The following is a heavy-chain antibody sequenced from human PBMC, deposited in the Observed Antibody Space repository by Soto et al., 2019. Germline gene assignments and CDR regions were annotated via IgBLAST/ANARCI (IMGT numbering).Heavy chain of an antibody. D-gene: IGHD2-15*01. J-gene: IGHJ3*01. Sequence: PGGSLRLSCAASGFTFSSYWMSWVRQAPGKGLEWVANIKQDGSEKYYVDSVKGRFTISRDNSKNALYLQMNSLRVDDTAVYYCAKGWTEVDLWGQGTMVTVSS. CDR3: AKGWTEVDL. V-gene: IGHV3-7*03. CDR2: IKQDGSEK. CDR1: GFTFSSYW.